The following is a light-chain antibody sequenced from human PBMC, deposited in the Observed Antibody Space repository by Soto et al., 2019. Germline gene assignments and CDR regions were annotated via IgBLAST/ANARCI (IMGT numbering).Light chain of an antibody. J-gene: IGLJ1*01. CDR1: SSDVGSYNL. CDR3: CSYAGSSTYNYV. Sequence: QSALTQPASVSGSPGQSITISCTGTSSDVGSYNLVSWYQQHPGKAPKLMIYEGSKRPSGVSNRFSGSKSGNTASLTISGRQAEDEADYCCCSYAGSSTYNYVFGTGTKLTVL. V-gene: IGLV2-23*01. CDR2: EGS.